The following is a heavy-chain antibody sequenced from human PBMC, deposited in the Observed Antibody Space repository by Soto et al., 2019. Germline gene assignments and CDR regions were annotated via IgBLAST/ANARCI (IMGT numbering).Heavy chain of an antibody. CDR1: GFTFSSYD. D-gene: IGHD3-3*01. V-gene: IGHV3-13*01. Sequence: GGSLRLSCAASGFTFSSYDMHWVRQATGKGLEWVSAIGTAGDTYYPGSVKGRFTISRENAKNSLYLQMNSLRAEDTAVYYCARDGDFWSGSLGMDVWGQGTTVNVSS. CDR2: IGTAGDT. CDR3: ARDGDFWSGSLGMDV. J-gene: IGHJ6*02.